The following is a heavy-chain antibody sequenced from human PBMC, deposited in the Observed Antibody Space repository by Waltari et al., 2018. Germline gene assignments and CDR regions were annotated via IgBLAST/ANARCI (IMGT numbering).Heavy chain of an antibody. CDR2: IRYDGSNK. Sequence: QVQLVESGGGVVQPGGSLRLSCAASGFTFSSYGMHWVRQAPGKGLEWVAFIRYDGSNKYYADSVKGRFTISRDNSKNTLYLQMNSLRAEDTAVYYCAKDGGITGTTGAFDIWGQGTMVTVSS. CDR3: AKDGGITGTTGAFDI. CDR1: GFTFSSYG. V-gene: IGHV3-30*02. D-gene: IGHD1-20*01. J-gene: IGHJ3*02.